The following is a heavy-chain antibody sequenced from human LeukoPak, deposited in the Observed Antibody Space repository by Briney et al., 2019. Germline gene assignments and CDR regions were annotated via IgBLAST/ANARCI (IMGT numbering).Heavy chain of an antibody. CDR1: GFTFSSYS. CDR3: ARARIAAAADSFDY. Sequence: GGSLRLSCAASGFTFSSYSMNWVRQAPGKGLEWVSSISSSSSYIYYADSVKGRFTISRDNAKNSLYLQMNSLRAEDTAVYYCARARIAAAADSFDYWGQGTLVTVSS. V-gene: IGHV3-21*01. D-gene: IGHD6-13*01. CDR2: ISSSSSYI. J-gene: IGHJ4*02.